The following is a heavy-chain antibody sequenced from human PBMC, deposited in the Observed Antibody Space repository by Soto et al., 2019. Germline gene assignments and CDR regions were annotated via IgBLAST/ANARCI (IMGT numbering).Heavy chain of an antibody. V-gene: IGHV4-39*01. Sequence: SETLSLTCTVSGGSISSSSYYWGWIRQPPGKGLEWIGSIYYSGSTYYNPSLRSRVTISVDTSKNQFSLKLSSVTAADTAVYYCARHNLSPSMVRGVISWFDPWGQGTLVTVSS. J-gene: IGHJ5*02. CDR1: GGSISSSSYY. CDR2: IYYSGST. D-gene: IGHD3-10*01. CDR3: ARHNLSPSMVRGVISWFDP.